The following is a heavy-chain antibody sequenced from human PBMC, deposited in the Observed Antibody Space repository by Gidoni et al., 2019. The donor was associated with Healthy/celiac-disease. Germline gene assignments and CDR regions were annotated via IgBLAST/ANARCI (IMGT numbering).Heavy chain of an antibody. CDR2: MNPNSGNT. CDR3: ARGSVTTGDFDY. D-gene: IGHD4-4*01. V-gene: IGHV1-8*01. CDR1: GYTFPSYD. Sequence: QVQLVQSGAEVKKPGASVKVSCKASGYTFPSYDINWVRQAHGQGLEGMGWMNPNSGNTGYAQKFKGRVTMTRNTSISTAYMELSSLRSEDTAVYYCARGSVTTGDFDYWGQGTLVTVSS. J-gene: IGHJ4*02.